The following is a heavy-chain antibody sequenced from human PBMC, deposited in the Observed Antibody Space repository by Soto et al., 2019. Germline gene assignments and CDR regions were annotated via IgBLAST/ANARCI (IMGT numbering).Heavy chain of an antibody. CDR2: MNPNSGNT. CDR3: ARGVKYGAYSRWFDP. CDR1: GYTFTSYD. V-gene: IGHV1-8*01. J-gene: IGHJ5*02. Sequence: QVQLVQSGAEVKKPGASVKVSCKASGYTFTSYDINWVRQATGQGLEYLGWMNPNSGNTGYVQKFQGRVTMTWDSSITTAYMELNSLRSEDTAVDLCARGVKYGAYSRWFDPWGQGTLVTVSS. D-gene: IGHD4-17*01.